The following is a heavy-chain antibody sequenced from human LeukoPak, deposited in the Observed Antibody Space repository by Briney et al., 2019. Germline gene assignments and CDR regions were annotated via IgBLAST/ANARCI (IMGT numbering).Heavy chain of an antibody. J-gene: IGHJ6*04. CDR3: ARDKVGQGYYGSGSYYNGYYYYGMDV. D-gene: IGHD3-10*01. CDR1: GYTFTSYY. CDR2: INPSGGST. V-gene: IGHV1-46*01. Sequence: ASVKVPCKASGYTFTSYYMHWVRQAPGQGLEWMGIINPSGGSTSYAQKFQGRVTMTRDTSTSTVYMELSSLRSEDTAVYYCARDKVGQGYYGSGSYYNGYYYYGMDVWGKGTTVTVSS.